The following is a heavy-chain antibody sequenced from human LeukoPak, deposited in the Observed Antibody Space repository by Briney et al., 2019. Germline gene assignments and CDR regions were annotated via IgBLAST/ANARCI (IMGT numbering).Heavy chain of an antibody. V-gene: IGHV4-34*01. CDR3: ARGGIAVAGTDY. J-gene: IGHJ4*02. D-gene: IGHD6-19*01. Sequence: SETLSLTCAVFGGSFSGYYWSWIRQPPGKGLEWIGEINHSGSTNYNPSLKSRVTISVDTSKNQFSLKLSSVTAADTAVYYCARGGIAVAGTDYWGQGTLVTVSS. CDR1: GGSFSGYY. CDR2: INHSGST.